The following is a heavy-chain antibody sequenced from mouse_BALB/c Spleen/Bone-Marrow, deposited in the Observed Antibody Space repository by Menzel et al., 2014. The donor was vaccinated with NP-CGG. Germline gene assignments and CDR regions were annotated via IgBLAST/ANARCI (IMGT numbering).Heavy chain of an antibody. CDR3: ARGGQLGAMDY. D-gene: IGHD3-2*01. CDR2: ISDGGSYT. Sequence: EVMLVESGGGLVKPGGSLKLSCAASGFTFSDYYMYRVRQTPEKRLEWVATISDGGSYTYYPDSVKGRFTISRDNAKNNLYLQMSSLKSEDTAMYYCARGGQLGAMDYWGQGTSVTVSS. J-gene: IGHJ4*01. CDR1: GFTFSDYY. V-gene: IGHV5-4*02.